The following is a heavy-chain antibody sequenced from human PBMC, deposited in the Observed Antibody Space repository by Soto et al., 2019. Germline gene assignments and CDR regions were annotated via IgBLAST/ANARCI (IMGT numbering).Heavy chain of an antibody. V-gene: IGHV3-30*18. CDR1: GFTFSSYA. J-gene: IGHJ4*02. D-gene: IGHD3-16*02. CDR2: ISYDGSDK. Sequence: QVQLVESGGGVVQPGRSLRLSCAASGFTFSSYAMHWFRQAPGKVLEWVAVISYDGSDKYYADSVKGRFTISRDNAKNTLNLQMNSLRADDTAVYYCAKALGELSPESYDYWGQGNLITVSS. CDR3: AKALGELSPESYDY.